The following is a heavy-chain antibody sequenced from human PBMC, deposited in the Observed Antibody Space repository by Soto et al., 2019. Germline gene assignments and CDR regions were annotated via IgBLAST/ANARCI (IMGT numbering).Heavy chain of an antibody. CDR3: SNNGTSWFDD. V-gene: IGHV1-18*01. CDR2: ISINSGYA. Sequence: QVQVVQSGPELEKPGTSVKVSCETSGYSFHNSGISWVRQAPGQGLEWMGWISINSGYAHYAQKFQDRVIITAGTYTSRSYMELRGQRSDDTAMSYCSNNGTSWFDDWGQGPLVTVSS. J-gene: IGHJ4*02. D-gene: IGHD1-7*01. CDR1: GYSFHNSG.